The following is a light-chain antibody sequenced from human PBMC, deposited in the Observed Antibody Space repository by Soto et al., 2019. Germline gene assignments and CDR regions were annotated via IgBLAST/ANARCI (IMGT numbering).Light chain of an antibody. CDR1: SSDIGGYNY. Sequence: QSALPQPASVSGSPGPSITISCTGTSSDIGGYNYVSWYQQHPGKAPTLMIYGVSDRPSGVSTRFSGSRAGNTASLTISGLQAEDEADYYGSSYTSSSTRVFGGGTKLTVL. CDR3: SSYTSSSTRV. CDR2: GVS. V-gene: IGLV2-14*01. J-gene: IGLJ2*01.